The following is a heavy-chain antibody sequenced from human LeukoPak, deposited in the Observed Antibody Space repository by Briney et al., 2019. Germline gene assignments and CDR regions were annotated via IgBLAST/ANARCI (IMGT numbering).Heavy chain of an antibody. J-gene: IGHJ4*02. D-gene: IGHD3-16*01. V-gene: IGHV3-7*01. CDR2: INPDGSGK. CDR1: GFTLSTYW. Sequence: PGGSLRLSCEASGFTLSTYWMNWVRQVPGKGLDWVANINPDGSGKRYVDSVKGRFTIARDNADNSLSLQMNSLRAEDTAVYYCASWGAGGNSWGQGTLVTVPS. CDR3: ASWGAGGNS.